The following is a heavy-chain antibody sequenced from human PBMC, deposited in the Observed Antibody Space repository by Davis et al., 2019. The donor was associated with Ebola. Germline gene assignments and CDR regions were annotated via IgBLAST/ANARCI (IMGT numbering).Heavy chain of an antibody. CDR1: GYSFTSYW. V-gene: IGHV5-51*01. CDR2: IYPGDSDT. D-gene: IGHD2-15*01. Sequence: GGSLRLSCKGSGYSFTSYWIGWVRQMPGKGLEWMGIIYPGDSDTRYSPSFQGQVTISADTSISTAYLQWSSLKASDTAMYYCARRVDSYYYMDVWGKGTTVTVSS. J-gene: IGHJ6*03. CDR3: ARRVDSYYYMDV.